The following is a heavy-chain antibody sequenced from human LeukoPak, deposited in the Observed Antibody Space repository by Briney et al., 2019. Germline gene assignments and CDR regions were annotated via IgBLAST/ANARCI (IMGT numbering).Heavy chain of an antibody. J-gene: IGHJ5*02. CDR3: AKEQYYDILTGYPRDNWFDP. V-gene: IGHV3-23*01. D-gene: IGHD3-9*01. CDR2: ISGSGGST. Sequence: GGSLRLSCAASGFTFSSYAMNWVRQAPGKGLEWVSAISGSGGSTYYADSVKGRFTISRDNSKNTLYLQMNSLRAEDTAVYYCAKEQYYDILTGYPRDNWFDPWGQGTLVTVSS. CDR1: GFTFSSYA.